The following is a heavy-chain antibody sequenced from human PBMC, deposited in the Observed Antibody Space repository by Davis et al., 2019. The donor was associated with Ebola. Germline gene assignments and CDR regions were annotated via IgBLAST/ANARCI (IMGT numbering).Heavy chain of an antibody. D-gene: IGHD3-9*01. V-gene: IGHV1-18*04. J-gene: IGHJ4*02. CDR1: GYTFTSYG. CDR2: ISGFNTNT. CDR3: ARAPNYDVLTGTSSYYFDY. Sequence: SVNVSCKSSGYTFTSYGLFWVRLAPGLGLEWMGWISGFNTNTNFAQKFQGRVTVSKDTSTNTAYMDLRSLTSDDTAIYYCARAPNYDVLTGTSSYYFDYWGQGTLVTVSS.